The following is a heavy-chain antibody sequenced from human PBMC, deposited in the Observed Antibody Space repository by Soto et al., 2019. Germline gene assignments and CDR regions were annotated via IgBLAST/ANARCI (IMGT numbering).Heavy chain of an antibody. Sequence: EVQLLESGGGLVQPGGSLRLSCAASGFTFSSYAMSWVRQAPGKGLEWVSAISGSGGSTYYADSVKGRFTISRDNSKNTLYLQMNSLRAEDTAVYYGAKFARRITMIVVVNYFDYWGQGTLVTVSS. CDR3: AKFARRITMIVVVNYFDY. CDR2: ISGSGGST. D-gene: IGHD3-22*01. V-gene: IGHV3-23*01. CDR1: GFTFSSYA. J-gene: IGHJ4*02.